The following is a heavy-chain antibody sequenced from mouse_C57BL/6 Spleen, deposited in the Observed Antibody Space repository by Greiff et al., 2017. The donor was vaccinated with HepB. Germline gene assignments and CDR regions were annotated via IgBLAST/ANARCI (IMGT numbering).Heavy chain of an antibody. Sequence: EVQVVESGGGLVQPGGSMKLSCVASGFTFSNYWMNWVRQSPEKGLEWVAQIRLKSDNYATHYAEAVKGRFTISSDDSKSSVYLQMNNLRAEDTGIYYCTGQLRLRHYFDYWGQGTTLTVSS. J-gene: IGHJ2*01. CDR2: IRLKSDNYAT. D-gene: IGHD3-2*02. CDR1: GFTFSNYW. CDR3: TGQLRLRHYFDY. V-gene: IGHV6-3*01.